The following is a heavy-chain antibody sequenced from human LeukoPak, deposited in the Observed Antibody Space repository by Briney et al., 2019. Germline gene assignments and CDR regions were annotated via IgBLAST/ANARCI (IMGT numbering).Heavy chain of an antibody. V-gene: IGHV4-39*01. CDR2: LYYGGST. CDR3: AKAGVRYSDSSSLYAFDF. CDR1: GGSISSASYF. Sequence: SETLSLTCTVSGGSISSASYFWGWIRQPPGKGLEWIGTLYYGGSTYYNASLKSRVTMSGDTSRNQFSLRLYSVNAADTAVYYCAKAGVRYSDSSSLYAFDFWGRGTTVTVSS. D-gene: IGHD3-22*01. J-gene: IGHJ3*01.